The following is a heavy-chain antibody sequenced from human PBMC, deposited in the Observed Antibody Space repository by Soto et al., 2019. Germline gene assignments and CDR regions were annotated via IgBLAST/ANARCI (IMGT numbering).Heavy chain of an antibody. CDR3: AKGYLTPYYDILTGYYRPDYWFDP. CDR2: ISYDGSNK. Sequence: PAESLRPSFAPSGFTFSISCMHWFRQAPGKGLEWVAVISYDGSNKYYADSVKGRFTISRDNSKNTLYLQMNSLRAEDTAVYYCAKGYLTPYYDILTGYYRPDYWFDPWGQGT. J-gene: IGHJ5*02. V-gene: IGHV3-30*18. D-gene: IGHD3-9*01. CDR1: GFTFSISC.